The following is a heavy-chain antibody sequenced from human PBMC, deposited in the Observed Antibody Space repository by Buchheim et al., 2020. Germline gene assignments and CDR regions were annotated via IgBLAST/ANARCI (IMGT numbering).Heavy chain of an antibody. CDR2: IFPRDSDT. D-gene: IGHD3-16*02. CDR1: EYSFPSYW. J-gene: IGHJ4*02. Sequence: EVQLVQSGAEVKKPGESLKISCKGSEYSFPSYWIGWVRQMPGKGLEWKGIIFPRDSDTRYSPSFQGRVTISVDTSINTAYLQWSSLEASDTAIYYCARHRSLQYLDYWGQGTL. V-gene: IGHV5-51*01. CDR3: ARHRSLQYLDY.